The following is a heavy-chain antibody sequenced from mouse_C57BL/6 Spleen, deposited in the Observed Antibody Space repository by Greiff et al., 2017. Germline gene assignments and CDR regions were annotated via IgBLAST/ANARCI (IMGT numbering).Heavy chain of an antibody. J-gene: IGHJ1*03. V-gene: IGHV2-2*01. CDR1: GFSLTSYG. CDR2: IWSGGST. D-gene: IGHD1-1*01. Sequence: VQLVESGPGLVQPSQSLSITCTVSGFSLTSYGVHWVRQSPGKGLEWLGVIWSGGSTDYNAAFISRLSISKDNSKSQVFFKMNSLQADDTAIYYCARPTVVAHWYFDVWGTGTTVTVSS. CDR3: ARPTVVAHWYFDV.